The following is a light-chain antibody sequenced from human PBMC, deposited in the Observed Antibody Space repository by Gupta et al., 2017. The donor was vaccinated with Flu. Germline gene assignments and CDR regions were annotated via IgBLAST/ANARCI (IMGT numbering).Light chain of an antibody. CDR3: TSWDNILRAYV. CDR2: KTD. Sequence: GTSNIGRDFVSWYRQVPGTAPKLVIHKTDQRPSGVPDRFSGSKSGTSAFLTIRGLRSEDEADYYCTSWDNILRAYVFGTGTKVTVL. J-gene: IGLJ1*01. CDR1: TSNIGRDF. V-gene: IGLV1-47*01.